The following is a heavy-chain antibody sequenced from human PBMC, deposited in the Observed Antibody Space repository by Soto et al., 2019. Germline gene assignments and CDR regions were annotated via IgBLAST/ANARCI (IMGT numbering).Heavy chain of an antibody. D-gene: IGHD1-26*01. CDR2: ISAYNGKT. J-gene: IGHJ5*02. V-gene: IGHV1-18*01. CDR1: GYMFTSYG. CDR3: ARDPSYSGDYRGWFGP. Sequence: QLQLVQSGAEVKKPGASVKVSCKASGYMFTSYGITWVRLAPGQGLEWMGWISAYNGKTQYAEQLQGRLTLTTDTPTSTAYMELRSLRSDDTAVYYCARDPSYSGDYRGWFGPWGQGTLVTVSS.